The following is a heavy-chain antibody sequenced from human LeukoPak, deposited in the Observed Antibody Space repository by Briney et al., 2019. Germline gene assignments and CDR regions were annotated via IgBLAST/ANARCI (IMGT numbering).Heavy chain of an antibody. Sequence: SETLSLTCTVSGGSISSDAYYWSWIRQHPGKGLEWIGYTFYGGTSYNPSLKSRVTISVDTSKNQFSLKLNSVTAADTAVYYCARAEGMDVWGQGTTITVSS. V-gene: IGHV4-31*03. CDR3: ARAEGMDV. J-gene: IGHJ6*02. CDR1: GGSISSDAYY. CDR2: TFYGGT.